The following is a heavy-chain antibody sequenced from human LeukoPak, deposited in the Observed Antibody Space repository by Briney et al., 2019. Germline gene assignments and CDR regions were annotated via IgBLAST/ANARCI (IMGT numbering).Heavy chain of an antibody. CDR3: AKDLVSGSSSDY. Sequence: GGSLRLSCAASGFTFSSYAMSWVHQAPGKGLEWVSAISGSGGSTYYADSVKGRFTISRDNSKNTLYLQMNSLRAEDTAVYYCAKDLVSGSSSDYWGQGTLVTVSS. V-gene: IGHV3-23*01. J-gene: IGHJ4*02. D-gene: IGHD1-26*01. CDR1: GFTFSSYA. CDR2: ISGSGGST.